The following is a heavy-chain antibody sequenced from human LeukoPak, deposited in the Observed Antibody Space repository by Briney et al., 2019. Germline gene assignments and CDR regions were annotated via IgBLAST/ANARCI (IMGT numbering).Heavy chain of an antibody. CDR3: ARDGGKGDNSAFDI. Sequence: GGSLRLSCAASGVTLSDHHMDWVRQAPGKGLEWVGHTRDKARNYRTEYAASVDGRFTISRDNSRNSVYLQMNSLKTEDTAVYFCARDGGKGDNSAFDIWGQGTVVTVSS. J-gene: IGHJ3*02. CDR1: GVTLSDHH. V-gene: IGHV3-72*01. CDR2: TRDKARNYRT. D-gene: IGHD3-16*01.